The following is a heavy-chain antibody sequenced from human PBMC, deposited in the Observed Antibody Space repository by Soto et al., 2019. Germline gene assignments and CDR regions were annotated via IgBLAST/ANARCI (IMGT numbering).Heavy chain of an antibody. D-gene: IGHD3-22*01. CDR2: ISSSSSTI. CDR3: AREQNPFYYDSSGYSFDN. V-gene: IGHV3-48*02. J-gene: IGHJ4*02. CDR1: GFTFSSYS. Sequence: GGSLRLSCAASGFTFSSYSMNWLRQAPGKGLEWVSYISSSSSTIYYADSVKGRFTISRDNAKNSLYLQMNSLRDEERAVYYCAREQNPFYYDSSGYSFDNWGKETLVTVSS.